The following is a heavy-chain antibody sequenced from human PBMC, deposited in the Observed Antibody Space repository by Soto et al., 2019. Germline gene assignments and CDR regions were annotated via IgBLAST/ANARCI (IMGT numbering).Heavy chain of an antibody. CDR1: VYTFTSYY. D-gene: IGHD1-1*01. J-gene: IGHJ4*02. V-gene: IGHV1-3*03. CDR2: INAGNGNT. CDR3: AREGEPGTEDS. Sequence: GASVKVSCKAPVYTFTSYYMHWVRQAPGQRLEWMGWINAGNGNTKYSQKFQGRFTISRDDSRNTLYLQMGSLRAEDMGVYYCAREGEPGTEDSWGQGTQVTVSS.